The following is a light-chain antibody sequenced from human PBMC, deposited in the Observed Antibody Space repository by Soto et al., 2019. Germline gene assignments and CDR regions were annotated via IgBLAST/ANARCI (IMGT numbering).Light chain of an antibody. Sequence: EIVMTQSPVTLSVSPGERATLSCRASQSVSSNLAWYQQKPGQAPRLLIYDSSTRATGIPARFSGSGSGTEFTLTISSLQSEDFAVYFCQQYNNWPALTFGGGTKVEIK. CDR1: QSVSSN. V-gene: IGKV3-15*01. CDR2: DSS. CDR3: QQYNNWPALT. J-gene: IGKJ4*01.